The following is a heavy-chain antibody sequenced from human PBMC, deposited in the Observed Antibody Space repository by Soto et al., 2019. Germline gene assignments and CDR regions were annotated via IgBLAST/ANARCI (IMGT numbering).Heavy chain of an antibody. J-gene: IGHJ4*02. CDR1: GLTFSSYG. D-gene: IGHD5-18*01. CDR3: ARVGTVDTAMADFDD. CDR2: IWYDGSNK. V-gene: IGHV3-33*01. Sequence: GSLRLSCAASGLTFSSYGMHWVRQAPGKGLEWVAVIWYDGSNKYYADSVKGRFTISRDNSKNTLYLQMNSLRAEDTAVYYCARVGTVDTAMADFDDWGQGTLVTVSS.